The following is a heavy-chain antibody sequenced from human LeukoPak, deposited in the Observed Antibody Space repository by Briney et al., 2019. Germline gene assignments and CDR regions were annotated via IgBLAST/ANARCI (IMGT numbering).Heavy chain of an antibody. CDR3: AEDLKYHLLRNYYYYMDV. CDR2: VSGSGGST. J-gene: IGHJ6*03. CDR1: GFTFSSYG. V-gene: IGHV3-23*01. Sequence: PGGSLRLSCAASGFTFSSYGMSWVRQAPGKGLEWVSAVSGSGGSTYYADSVKGRFTISRDNSKNTLYLQMNSLRAEDTAVYYCAEDLKYHLLRNYYYYMDVWGKGTTVTISS. D-gene: IGHD2-2*01.